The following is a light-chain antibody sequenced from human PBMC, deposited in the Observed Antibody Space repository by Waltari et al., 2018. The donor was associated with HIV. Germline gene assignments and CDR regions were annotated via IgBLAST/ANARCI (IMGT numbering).Light chain of an antibody. Sequence: QSALTQPASVSGSPGQSVPIPCTGTNSNVGRYNLVSWYQQHPGIAPKVIIHEVTQGPAGVSSRLSGSKSGNTASLTITGLQAEDEANYYCCSYTGTNPFLLFGGGTKLTVL. J-gene: IGLJ2*01. CDR1: NSNVGRYNL. V-gene: IGLV2-23*02. CDR3: CSYTGTNPFLL. CDR2: EVT.